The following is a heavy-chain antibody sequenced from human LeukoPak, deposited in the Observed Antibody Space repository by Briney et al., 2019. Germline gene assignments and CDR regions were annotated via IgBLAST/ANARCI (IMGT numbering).Heavy chain of an antibody. CDR1: GFTFSSSA. J-gene: IGHJ4*02. D-gene: IGHD4-11*01. Sequence: GGSLRLSCAASGFTFSSSAMSWVRQAPGKGLEWVSAISNNGGYTYYADSVQGRFTISRDNSKNTLYLQMNSLRAEDTAVYYCARWKYSNYIYYFDYWGQGTLVTVSS. CDR3: ARWKYSNYIYYFDY. V-gene: IGHV3-23*01. CDR2: ISNNGGYT.